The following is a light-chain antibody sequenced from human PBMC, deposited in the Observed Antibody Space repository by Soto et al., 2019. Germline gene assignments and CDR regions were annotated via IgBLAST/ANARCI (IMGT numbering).Light chain of an antibody. CDR2: AAS. CDR3: QQYNSYS. CDR1: QGISNY. J-gene: IGKJ1*01. Sequence: DIQMTQSPSTLSASVGDRVTITCRASQGISNYLAWYQQKPGTVPKLLIYAASTLQSGVPSRFSGSGSGTEFTLTISSLQPDDFATYYCQQYNSYSFGQGTKVDIK. V-gene: IGKV1-27*01.